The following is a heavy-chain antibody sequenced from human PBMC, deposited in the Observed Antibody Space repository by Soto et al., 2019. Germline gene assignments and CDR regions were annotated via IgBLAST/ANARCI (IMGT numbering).Heavy chain of an antibody. CDR1: GGSISSSSYY. CDR3: ARTSKNHKELGYFDY. J-gene: IGHJ4*02. V-gene: IGHV4-39*01. Sequence: SETLSLTCTVSGGSISSSSYYWGWIRQPPGKGLEWIGSIYYSGSTYYNPSLKSRVTISVDTSKNQFSLKLSSVTAADTAVYYCARTSKNHKELGYFDYWGQGNLVTVSS. CDR2: IYYSGST. D-gene: IGHD2-2*01.